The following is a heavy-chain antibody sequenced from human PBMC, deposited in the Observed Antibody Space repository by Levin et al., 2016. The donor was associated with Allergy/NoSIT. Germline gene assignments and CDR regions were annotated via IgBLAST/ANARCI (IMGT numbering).Heavy chain of an antibody. D-gene: IGHD1-1*01. V-gene: IGHV1-2*02. CDR1: GYTFTGYY. CDR2: INPNSGGT. J-gene: IGHJ2*01. Sequence: ASVKVSCKASGYTFTGYYMHWVRQAPGQGLEWMGWINPNSGGTNYAQKFRGRVTMTRDTSISTAYMELSRLRSDDTAVYYCARDSGYNWNDVGKLLLWYFDLWGRGTLVTVSS. CDR3: ARDSGYNWNDVGKLLLWYFDL.